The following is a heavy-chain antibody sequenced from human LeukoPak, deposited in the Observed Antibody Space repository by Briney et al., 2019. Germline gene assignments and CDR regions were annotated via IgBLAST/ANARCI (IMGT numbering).Heavy chain of an antibody. CDR2: TYYRSKWYN. J-gene: IGHJ3*01. Sequence: SQTLSLTCAISGDSVSSNSAAWNWIRQSPSRGLEWLGRTYYRSKWYNDYAVSVKSRITINPATSKNQFSLQLNSVTPEDTAVYYCARAGTVVDYDPSDAFDVWGQGTMVTVSS. CDR1: GDSVSSNSAA. CDR3: ARAGTVVDYDPSDAFDV. D-gene: IGHD3-22*01. V-gene: IGHV6-1*01.